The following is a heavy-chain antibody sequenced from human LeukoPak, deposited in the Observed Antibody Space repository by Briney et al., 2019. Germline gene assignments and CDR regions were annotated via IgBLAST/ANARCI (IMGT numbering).Heavy chain of an antibody. CDR2: MNPNSGNT. J-gene: IGHJ5*02. CDR3: ARGRRYYYGSGSYRENWFDP. CDR1: GYTFTSYD. V-gene: IGHV1-8*01. Sequence: ASVKVSCKASGYTFTSYDINWVRQATGQGLEWMGWMNPNSGNTGYAQKFQGRVTMTRNTSISTAYMELSSLRSEDTAVYYCARGRRYYYGSGSYRENWFDPWGQGTLVTVSS. D-gene: IGHD3-10*01.